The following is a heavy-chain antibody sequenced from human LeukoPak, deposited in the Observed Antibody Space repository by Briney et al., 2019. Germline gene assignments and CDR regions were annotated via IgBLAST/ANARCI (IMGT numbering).Heavy chain of an antibody. J-gene: IGHJ4*02. CDR1: GFTFDDYA. CDR3: AKDQKDAYSSTKIDY. CDR2: ISWNSGSI. V-gene: IGHV3-9*01. Sequence: QPGGSLRLSCAASGFTFDDYAMHWVRQAPGKGLEWVSGISWNSGSIGYADSVKGRFTIYRDNAKNSLYLQMNSLRAEDTALYYCAKDQKDAYSSTKIDYWGQGALVTVSS. D-gene: IGHD6-13*01.